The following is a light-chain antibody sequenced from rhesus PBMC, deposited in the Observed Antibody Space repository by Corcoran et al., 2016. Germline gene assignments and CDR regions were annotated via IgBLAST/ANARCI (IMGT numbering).Light chain of an antibody. CDR2: RAS. Sequence: DIQMTQSPSSLSASVGYRVTITCRASQGISNWLAWYQQKPGKAPKLLIYRASNVETGVPSRLSGSGSGTDFTLTISSLPPEDIATYYCQQHDNSPFPFGPGTKLDIK. J-gene: IGKJ3*01. CDR1: QGISNW. CDR3: QQHDNSPFP. V-gene: IGKV1-69*01.